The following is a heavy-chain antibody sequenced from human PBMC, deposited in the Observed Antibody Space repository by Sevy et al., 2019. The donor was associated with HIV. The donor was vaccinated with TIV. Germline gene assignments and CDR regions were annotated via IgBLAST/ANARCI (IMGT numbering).Heavy chain of an antibody. CDR3: AARRGGITMVRESIYYYYGMDV. CDR1: GYTFTSYG. D-gene: IGHD3-10*01. J-gene: IGHJ6*02. V-gene: IGHV1-18*01. Sequence: ASVKVSCKASGYTFTSYGISWVRQAPGQGLEWMGWISAYNGNTNYAQKLQGRVTMTTDTSTSTAYMERRSLRSDDTAVYYCAARRGGITMVRESIYYYYGMDVWGQGTTVTVSS. CDR2: ISAYNGNT.